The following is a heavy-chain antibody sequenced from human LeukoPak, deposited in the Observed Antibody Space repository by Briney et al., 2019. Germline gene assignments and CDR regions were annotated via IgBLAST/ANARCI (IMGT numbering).Heavy chain of an antibody. J-gene: IGHJ6*03. D-gene: IGHD3-10*01. Sequence: GGSLRLSCAASGFTFSSYEMNWVRQAPGKGLEWVSYISSSGSTIYYADSVKGRFTISRDNAKNSLYLQMNSLRAEDTAVYYCAKMVRENYYYYMDVGGKGPTVTISS. V-gene: IGHV3-48*03. CDR1: GFTFSSYE. CDR3: AKMVRENYYYYMDV. CDR2: ISSSGSTI.